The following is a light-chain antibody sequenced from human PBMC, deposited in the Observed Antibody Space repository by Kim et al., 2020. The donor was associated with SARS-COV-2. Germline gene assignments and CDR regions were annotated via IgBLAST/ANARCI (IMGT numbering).Light chain of an antibody. J-gene: IGLJ2*01. CDR3: AVWDDSLNGQV. Sequence: QLVLTQPPSASGTPGQRVTISCSGSSSNVGSKTVNWYQQLPGTAPKLLIWSNNQRPSGVPDRFSGSKSGTSASLAISGLQSEDEADYYCAVWDDSLNGQVFGGGTQLTVL. V-gene: IGLV1-44*01. CDR1: SSNVGSKT. CDR2: SNN.